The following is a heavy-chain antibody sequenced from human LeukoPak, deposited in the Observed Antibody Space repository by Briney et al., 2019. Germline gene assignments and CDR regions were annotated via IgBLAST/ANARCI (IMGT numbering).Heavy chain of an antibody. D-gene: IGHD4/OR15-4a*01. Sequence: PSETLSLTCAVYGGSFSGYYWSWIRQPPGKGLEWIGEINHSGSTNYNPSLKSRVTISVDTSKNQFSLKLSSVTAADTAVYYCARVATLTWGYYYYYMDVWGKGTTVTVSS. CDR2: INHSGST. CDR3: ARVATLTWGYYYYYMDV. J-gene: IGHJ6*03. CDR1: GGSFSGYY. V-gene: IGHV4-34*01.